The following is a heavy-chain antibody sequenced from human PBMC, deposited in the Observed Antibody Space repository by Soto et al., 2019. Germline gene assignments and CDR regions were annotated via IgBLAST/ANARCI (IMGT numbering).Heavy chain of an antibody. CDR3: ARETRAVAGRGAFDP. J-gene: IGHJ5*02. CDR1: GYSFTSYW. D-gene: IGHD6-19*01. CDR2: IYPGDSDT. Sequence: EVQLVQSGAEVKKPGESLKISCKGSGYSFTSYWIGWVRQMPGKGLEWMGIIYPGDSDTRYSPSFQGQVTISADKSIRTAYLQWSSLKASDTAVYYCARETRAVAGRGAFDPWGQGTLVTVSS. V-gene: IGHV5-51*03.